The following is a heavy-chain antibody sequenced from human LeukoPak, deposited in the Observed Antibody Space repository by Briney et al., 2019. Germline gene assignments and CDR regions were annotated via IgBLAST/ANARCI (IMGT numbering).Heavy chain of an antibody. CDR2: ISGSGGST. D-gene: IGHD7-27*01. Sequence: GGSLRLSCAASGFTFSSYAMSWVRQAPGKGLEWVSAISGSGGSTYYADSVKGRFTISRDNSKNTLYLQMNSLRAEDTAVYYCAKDLILTLTGESFVWGQGTMVTVSS. CDR1: GFTFSSYA. J-gene: IGHJ3*01. CDR3: AKDLILTLTGESFV. V-gene: IGHV3-23*01.